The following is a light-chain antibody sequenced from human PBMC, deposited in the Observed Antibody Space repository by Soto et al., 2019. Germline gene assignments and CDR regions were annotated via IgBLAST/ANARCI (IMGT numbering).Light chain of an antibody. Sequence: EIVMTQSPATLSVSPGERATLSCRASQSISSNLVWYQQKPGQAPRLLIFYASTRATGIPARFSGSGSGTEFTLTISSLQSEDFAVYYCQQYDDWPRTFGQGTKVDIK. J-gene: IGKJ1*01. CDR1: QSISSN. V-gene: IGKV3-15*01. CDR3: QQYDDWPRT. CDR2: YAS.